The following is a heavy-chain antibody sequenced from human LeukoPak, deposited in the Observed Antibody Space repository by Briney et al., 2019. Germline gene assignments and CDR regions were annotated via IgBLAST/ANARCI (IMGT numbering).Heavy chain of an antibody. CDR2: IIPIFGTA. D-gene: IGHD3-22*01. CDR1: GGTFSSYA. CDR3: ARAGYPPYYYDSSGPNPDYYYGMDV. Sequence: GASVKVSRKASGGTFSSYAISWVRQAPGQGLEWMGGIIPIFGTANYAQKFQGRVTITADESTSTAYMELSSLRSEDTAVYYCARAGYPPYYYDSSGPNPDYYYGMDVWGQGTTVTVSS. J-gene: IGHJ6*02. V-gene: IGHV1-69*13.